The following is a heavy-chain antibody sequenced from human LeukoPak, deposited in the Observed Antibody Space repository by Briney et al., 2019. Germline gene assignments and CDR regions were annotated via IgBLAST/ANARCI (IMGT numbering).Heavy chain of an antibody. CDR3: TRGLGGDPVGFES. Sequence: GGSLRLSCAASGFTFSSYYMHWVRQAPGKGLVWVSRVYTDGITTNYADSVKGRFTISRDNAKNTLYLQMNSLRAEDTAVYDCTRGLGGDPVGFESWGRGTLVIVSS. D-gene: IGHD2-21*01. CDR2: VYTDGITT. V-gene: IGHV3-74*01. CDR1: GFTFSSYY. J-gene: IGHJ4*02.